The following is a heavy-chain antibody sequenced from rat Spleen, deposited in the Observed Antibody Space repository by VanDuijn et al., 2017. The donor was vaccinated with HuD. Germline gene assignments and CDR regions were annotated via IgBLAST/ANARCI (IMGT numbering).Heavy chain of an antibody. J-gene: IGHJ2*01. CDR2: IWSGGNT. CDR1: GFSLTSYG. Sequence: QVQMKETGPGLVQTTQTLSVTCTVSGFSLTSYGVHWVRQAPGKGLEWMAVIWSGGNTDYNSALKSRLSISRDTSKSQVFLKMNSLQTEDTAIYYCTRSSYIYFDYWGQGVMVTVSS. D-gene: IGHD1-2*01. V-gene: IGHV2-77*01. CDR3: TRSSYIYFDY.